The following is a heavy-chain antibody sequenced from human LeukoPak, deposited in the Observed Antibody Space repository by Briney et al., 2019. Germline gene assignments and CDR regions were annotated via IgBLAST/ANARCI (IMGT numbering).Heavy chain of an antibody. V-gene: IGHV4-34*01. J-gene: IGHJ5*02. Sequence: SETLSLTCAVYGGSFSGYYWSWIRQPPGKGLEWIGEINHSGSTNYNPSLKSRVTISVDTSKNQFSLKLSSVTAADTAVYYCARRKKSRLMRPAATTYNWFDPWGQGTLVTVSS. CDR3: ARRKKSRLMRPAATTYNWFDP. CDR2: INHSGST. CDR1: GGSFSGYY. D-gene: IGHD2-2*01.